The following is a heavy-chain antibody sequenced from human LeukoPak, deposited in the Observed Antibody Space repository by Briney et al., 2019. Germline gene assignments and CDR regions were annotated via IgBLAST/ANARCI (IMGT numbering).Heavy chain of an antibody. CDR1: GFTFSSYS. D-gene: IGHD2-2*03. V-gene: IGHV3-21*01. CDR3: ARESPGYCSSTSCYYYYMDV. Sequence: GGSLRLFCAASGFTFSSYSMNWVRQAPGKGLEWVSSISSSSSYIYYADSVKGRFTISRDNAKNSLYLQMNSLRAEDTAVYYCARESPGYCSSTSCYYYYMDVWGKGTTVTVSS. J-gene: IGHJ6*03. CDR2: ISSSSSYI.